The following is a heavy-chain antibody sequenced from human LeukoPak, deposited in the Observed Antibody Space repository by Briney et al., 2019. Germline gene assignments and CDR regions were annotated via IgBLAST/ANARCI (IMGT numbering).Heavy chain of an antibody. D-gene: IGHD2-21*02. V-gene: IGHV4-34*01. Sequence: SETLSLTCAVYGGSFSGYYWSWIRPPPGKGLEWIGEINHSGSTNYNPSLKSLVTISVDTAHTQFSLKLSSVPAADTAVYYCARGLGDLDYWGQGTLVTVSS. CDR3: ARGLGDLDY. CDR1: GGSFSGYY. CDR2: INHSGST. J-gene: IGHJ4*02.